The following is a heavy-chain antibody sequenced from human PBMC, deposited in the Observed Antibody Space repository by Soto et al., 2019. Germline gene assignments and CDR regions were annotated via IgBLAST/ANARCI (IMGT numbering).Heavy chain of an antibody. V-gene: IGHV4-39*01. CDR3: ARHFSYGTYYYDSSGYWSHDLGAFDI. D-gene: IGHD3-22*01. J-gene: IGHJ3*02. CDR1: GGSISSSSYY. Sequence: SETLSLTCTVSGGSISSSSYYWGWIRQPPGKGLEWIGSIYYSGSTYYNPSLKSRVTISVDTSKNQFSLKLSSVTAADTAVYYCARHFSYGTYYYDSSGYWSHDLGAFDISGQGTMVTVSS. CDR2: IYYSGST.